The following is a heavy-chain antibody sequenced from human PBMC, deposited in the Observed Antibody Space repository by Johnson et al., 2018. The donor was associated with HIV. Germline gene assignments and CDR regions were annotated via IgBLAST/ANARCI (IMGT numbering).Heavy chain of an antibody. CDR1: GFIFNTFG. V-gene: IGHV3-30*02. D-gene: IGHD6-6*01. CDR2: IRYDGSNK. J-gene: IGHJ3*02. Sequence: QVQLVESGGGVVQPGGSLRLSCAASGFIFNTFGMHWVRQAPGKGLEWVAFIRYDGSNKYYADSVKGRFTISRDNSKNTLYLQMNSLRAEDTAVYYCARGEEEQLGDAFDIWGQGTMVTVSS. CDR3: ARGEEEQLGDAFDI.